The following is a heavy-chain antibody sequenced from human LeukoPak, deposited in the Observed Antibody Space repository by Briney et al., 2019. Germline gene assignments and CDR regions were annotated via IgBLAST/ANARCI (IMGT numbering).Heavy chain of an antibody. CDR3: ARFDEGFDY. CDR2: ISYDGSNK. V-gene: IGHV3-30-3*01. CDR1: GFTFSSYA. D-gene: IGHD3-10*01. Sequence: PGGFLRLSCAASGFTFSSYAMHWVRQAPGKGLEWVAVISYDGSNKYYADSVKGRFTISRDNSKNTLYLQMNSLRAEDTAVYYCARFDEGFDYWGQGTLVTVSS. J-gene: IGHJ4*02.